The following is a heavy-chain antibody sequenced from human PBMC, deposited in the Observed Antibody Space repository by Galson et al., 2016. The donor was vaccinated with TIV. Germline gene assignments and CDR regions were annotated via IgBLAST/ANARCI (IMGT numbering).Heavy chain of an antibody. D-gene: IGHD3-22*01. Sequence: SVKVSCKASGYNFSYYGISWVRRAPGQGLEWMGWISGHSGNTDYARKFQGRLVMTTDTSTGTAFMEVRSLTSTDTAVYYCARERGSMTMIRVVDYYYGMGVWGQGTTVTVSS. CDR2: ISGHSGNT. CDR1: GYNFSYYG. V-gene: IGHV1-18*04. J-gene: IGHJ6*02. CDR3: ARERGSMTMIRVVDYYYGMGV.